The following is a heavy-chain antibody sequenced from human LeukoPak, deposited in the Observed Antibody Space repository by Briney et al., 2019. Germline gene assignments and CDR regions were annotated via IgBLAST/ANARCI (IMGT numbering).Heavy chain of an antibody. Sequence: GGSLRLSCAASGFTFDDYGMSWVRQAPGKGLEWVSILYSGGNTFYADSVKGRFTISRDNSKNTLYLQMNSLRAEDTAVYYCARALAAAAHTSFDFWGQGTLVTVSS. CDR3: ARALAAAAHTSFDF. J-gene: IGHJ4*02. CDR2: LYSGGNT. CDR1: GFTFDDYG. V-gene: IGHV3-66*01. D-gene: IGHD6-13*01.